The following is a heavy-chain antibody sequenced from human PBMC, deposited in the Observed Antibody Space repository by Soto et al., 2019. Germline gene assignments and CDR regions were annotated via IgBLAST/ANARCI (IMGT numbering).Heavy chain of an antibody. Sequence: QITLKESGPTLVRPTQTLTLTCTVSGFSLDTWGVGVGWIRQPPGKAPEWLALIYWDDDKRYSPSLKNRLTIAKATSNNQLVITVTNMDPVDTVKYYCARAHGSWGSYYSGPWGQGTLVTVSS. V-gene: IGHV2-5*02. J-gene: IGHJ5*02. CDR2: IYWDDDK. CDR1: GFSLDTWGVG. D-gene: IGHD1-26*01. CDR3: ARAHGSWGSYYSGP.